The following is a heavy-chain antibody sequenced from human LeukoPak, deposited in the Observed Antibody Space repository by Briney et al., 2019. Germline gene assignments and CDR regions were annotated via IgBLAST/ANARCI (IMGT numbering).Heavy chain of an antibody. CDR2: ISWNRGSI. D-gene: IGHD6-19*01. J-gene: IGHJ4*02. CDR3: AKGSRIAVAGTPYYFDY. CDR1: GFTFDDYA. Sequence: GRSLRLSCAASGFTFDDYAMHWVRQAPGKGLEWVSGISWNRGSIGYADSVKGRFTISRDNAKNSLYLQMNSLRAEDTALYYCAKGSRIAVAGTPYYFDYWGQGTLVTVSS. V-gene: IGHV3-9*01.